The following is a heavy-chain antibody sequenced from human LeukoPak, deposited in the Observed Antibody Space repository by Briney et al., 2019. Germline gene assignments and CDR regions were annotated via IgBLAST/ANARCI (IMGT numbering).Heavy chain of an antibody. CDR2: IIPILGIA. D-gene: IGHD2-2*01. J-gene: IGHJ6*02. CDR3: ARDRLMGTRVYYYYGMNV. V-gene: IGHV1-69*04. Sequence: SVKVSCKASGGTFSSYAISWVRQAPGQGLEWMGRIIPILGIANYAQKFQGRVTITADKSTSTAYMELSSLRSEDTAVYYCARDRLMGTRVYYYYGMNVWGQGTTVTVSS. CDR1: GGTFSSYA.